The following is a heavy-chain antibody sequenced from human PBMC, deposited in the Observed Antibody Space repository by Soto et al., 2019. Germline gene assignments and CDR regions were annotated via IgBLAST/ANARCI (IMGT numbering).Heavy chain of an antibody. CDR1: GGTFSSYA. J-gene: IGHJ6*02. V-gene: IGHV1-69*13. Sequence: GASVKVSCKASGGTFSSYAISWVRQAPGQGLEWMRGIIPIFGTANYAQKFQGRVTITADESTSTAYMELSSLRSEDTAVYYCARDLAYYDILTGYYTKSGPPDVWGQGTTVTVSS. D-gene: IGHD3-9*01. CDR2: IIPIFGTA. CDR3: ARDLAYYDILTGYYTKSGPPDV.